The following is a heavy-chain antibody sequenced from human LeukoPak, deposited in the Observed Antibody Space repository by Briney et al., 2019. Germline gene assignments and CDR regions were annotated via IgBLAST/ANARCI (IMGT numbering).Heavy chain of an antibody. D-gene: IGHD3-22*01. V-gene: IGHV4-39*01. CDR1: GGSISSSSYY. Sequence: SSETLSLTCTVSGGSISSSSYYWGWIRQPPGKGLEWIGSIYYSGSTYYNPSLKSRVTISVDTSKNQFSLKLSSVTAADTAVYYCARGIAYYYDSRRGSVDYWGQGTLVTVSS. CDR2: IYYSGST. CDR3: ARGIAYYYDSRRGSVDY. J-gene: IGHJ4*02.